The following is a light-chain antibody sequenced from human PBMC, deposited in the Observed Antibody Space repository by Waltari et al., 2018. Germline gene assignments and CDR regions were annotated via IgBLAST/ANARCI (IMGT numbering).Light chain of an antibody. CDR3: AAWDDSLSGWV. CDR2: YDD. V-gene: IGLV1-36*01. J-gene: IGLJ3*02. CDR1: SSNIGNNP. Sequence: QSVLTQPPSVSEAPRQRVTISCSGSSSNIGNNPVTWYQQLPGKAPKLLIYYDDLLPSGVSDRFSGSKSGTSASLAISGLQSEDEADYYCAAWDDSLSGWVFGGGTKLTVL.